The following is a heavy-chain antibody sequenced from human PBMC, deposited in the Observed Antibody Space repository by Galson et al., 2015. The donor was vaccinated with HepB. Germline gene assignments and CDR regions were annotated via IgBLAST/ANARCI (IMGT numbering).Heavy chain of an antibody. Sequence: SLRLSCAASGFTFSSYWMHWVRQAPGKGLVWVSRINSDGSSTSYADSVKGRFTISRDNAKNTLYLQMNSLRAEDTAVYYCACPHKYCSSTSCSFDYWGQGTLVTVSS. D-gene: IGHD2-2*01. J-gene: IGHJ4*02. CDR1: GFTFSSYW. V-gene: IGHV3-74*01. CDR3: ACPHKYCSSTSCSFDY. CDR2: INSDGSST.